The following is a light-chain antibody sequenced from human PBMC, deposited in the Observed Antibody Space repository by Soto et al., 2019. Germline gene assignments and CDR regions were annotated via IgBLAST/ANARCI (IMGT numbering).Light chain of an antibody. J-gene: IGLJ1*01. CDR2: VGTGGIVG. V-gene: IGLV9-49*01. Sequence: QAVVTQPPSASASLGASVTLTCTLSSGYSNYKVDWYQQRPGKGPRFVMRVGTGGIVGSKGDGIPDRFSVLGSGLNRYLTIKNIQEEDESDYHCGADHGSGSNFGHVFGTGTKVTVL. CDR3: GADHGSGSNFGHV. CDR1: SGYSNYK.